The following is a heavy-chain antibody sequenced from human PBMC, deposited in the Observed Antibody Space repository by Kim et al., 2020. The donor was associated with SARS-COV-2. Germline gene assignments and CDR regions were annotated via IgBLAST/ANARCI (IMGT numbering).Heavy chain of an antibody. Sequence: SETLSLTCTVSGGSISSYYWSWIRQPPGKGLEWIGYIYYSGSTNYNPSLKSRVTISVDTSKNQFSLKLSSVTAADTAVYYCARGGTPGHFYYWGQGTLVTVSS. CDR2: IYYSGST. V-gene: IGHV4-59*01. CDR3: ARGGTPGHFYY. J-gene: IGHJ4*02. CDR1: GGSISSYY. D-gene: IGHD3-16*01.